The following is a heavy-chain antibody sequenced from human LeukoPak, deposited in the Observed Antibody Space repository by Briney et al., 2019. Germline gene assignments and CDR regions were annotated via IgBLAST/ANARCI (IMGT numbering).Heavy chain of an antibody. J-gene: IGHJ4*02. Sequence: SETLSLTCAVYGGSFSGYYWSWIRQPPGKGLEWIGEINHSGSTNYNPSLKSRVTISVDTSKNQFSLKLSSVTAADTAVYYCARLRITMVRGVIIPVYFDYWGQGTLVTVSS. V-gene: IGHV4-34*01. CDR3: ARLRITMVRGVIIPVYFDY. CDR2: INHSGST. D-gene: IGHD3-10*01. CDR1: GGSFSGYY.